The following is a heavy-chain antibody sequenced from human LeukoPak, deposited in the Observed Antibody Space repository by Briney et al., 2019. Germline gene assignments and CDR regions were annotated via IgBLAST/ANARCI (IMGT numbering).Heavy chain of an antibody. CDR3: AYDRRGIVGATSSFDY. CDR1: GYTFSRYG. V-gene: IGHV3-30*02. J-gene: IGHJ4*02. D-gene: IGHD1-26*01. Sequence: PGGSLRLSCAASGYTFSRYGMHWVRQAPGKGLEWVAFIRYDGSNKYYADSVKGRFTISRDNSKNTLYLQMNSLRAEDTAVYYCAYDRRGIVGATSSFDYWGQGTLVTVSS. CDR2: IRYDGSNK.